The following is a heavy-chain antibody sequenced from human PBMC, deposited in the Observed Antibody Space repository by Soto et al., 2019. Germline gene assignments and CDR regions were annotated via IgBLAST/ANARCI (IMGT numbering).Heavy chain of an antibody. D-gene: IGHD2-21*02. CDR3: ARLPKGSLVTA. J-gene: IGHJ4*02. CDR2: ISSSSDKT. Sequence: LVESGGALVYPGGSLRLSCIASGFSFSDYSMNWVRQAPGKGLQWVSYISSSSDKTYYADSVKGRFTVSRDNAKNALFLEMNSLRDDDTATYYCARLPKGSLVTAWGQATRVTVSS. V-gene: IGHV3-48*02. CDR1: GFSFSDYS.